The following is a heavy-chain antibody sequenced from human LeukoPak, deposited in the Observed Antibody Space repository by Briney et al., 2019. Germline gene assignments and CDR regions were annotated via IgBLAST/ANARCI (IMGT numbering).Heavy chain of an antibody. Sequence: GGSLRLSCAASGFTFTTYWMSWVRQAPGKGLEWVSRINSDGSSTSYADSVKGRFTISRDNAKNTLYLQMNSLRAEDTAVYYCARDLSSGYPMGFDYWGQGTLVTVSS. CDR3: ARDLSSGYPMGFDY. V-gene: IGHV3-74*01. CDR1: GFTFTTYW. D-gene: IGHD3-22*01. CDR2: INSDGSST. J-gene: IGHJ4*02.